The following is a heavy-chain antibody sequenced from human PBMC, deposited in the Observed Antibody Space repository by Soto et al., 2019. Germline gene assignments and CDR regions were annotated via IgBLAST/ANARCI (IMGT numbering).Heavy chain of an antibody. V-gene: IGHV3-30*18. CDR2: ISYDGSNK. CDR1: GFTFSSYG. CDR3: AKDPAYYYDSSGYWDYFDY. J-gene: IGHJ4*02. D-gene: IGHD3-22*01. Sequence: GGSLRLSCAASGFTFSSYGMHWVRQAPGKGLEWVAVISYDGSNKYYADSVKGRFTISRDNSKNTLYLQMSSLRAEDTAVYYCAKDPAYYYDSSGYWDYFDYWGQGTLVTVSS.